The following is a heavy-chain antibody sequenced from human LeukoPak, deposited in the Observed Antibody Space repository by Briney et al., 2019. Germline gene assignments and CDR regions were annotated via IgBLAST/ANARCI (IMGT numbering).Heavy chain of an antibody. V-gene: IGHV4-4*07. CDR3: ARGGRGVRGVQYYYYYGMDV. J-gene: IGHJ6*02. D-gene: IGHD3-10*01. Sequence: IPSETPSLTCTVSGGSISSYYWSWIRQPARKGLEWIGRIYTSGSTNYNPSLKSRVTMSVDTSKNQFSLKLSSVTAADTAVYYCARGGRGVRGVQYYYYYGMDVWGQGTTVTVSS. CDR2: IYTSGST. CDR1: GGSISSYY.